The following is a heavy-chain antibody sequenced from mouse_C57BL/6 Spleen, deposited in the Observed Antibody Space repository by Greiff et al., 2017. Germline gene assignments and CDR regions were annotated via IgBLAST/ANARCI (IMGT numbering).Heavy chain of an antibody. CDR3: VRDIDSSGYWYFDV. D-gene: IGHD3-2*02. V-gene: IGHV10-1*01. CDR2: IRSKSNNYAT. J-gene: IGHJ1*03. CDR1: GFSFNTYA. Sequence: EVQRVESGGGLVQPKGSLKLSCAASGFSFNTYAMNWVRQAPGKGLEWVARIRSKSNNYATYYADSVKDRFTISRDDSESMLYLQMNNLKTEDTAMYYCVRDIDSSGYWYFDVWGTGTTVTVSS.